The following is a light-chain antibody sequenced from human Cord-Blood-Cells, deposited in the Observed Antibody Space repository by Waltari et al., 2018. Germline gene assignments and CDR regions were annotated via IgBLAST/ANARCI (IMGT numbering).Light chain of an antibody. CDR3: QQYGSSPWT. Sequence: EIVLTQSPGPRSLSPGERATLSCRAIQSVSTSYFAWYPQKPGQAPRRLICGASSRATGIPDRFSGSGSGTDFTLTISRLEPEDFAVYYCQQYGSSPWTFGQGTKVEIK. CDR2: GAS. V-gene: IGKV3-20*01. CDR1: QSVSTSY. J-gene: IGKJ1*01.